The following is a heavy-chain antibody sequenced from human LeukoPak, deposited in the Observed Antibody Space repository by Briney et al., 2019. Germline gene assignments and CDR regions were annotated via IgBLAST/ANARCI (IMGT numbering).Heavy chain of an antibody. CDR3: VKIMVTFGGLIRTDAFDI. CDR2: INTDGGST. J-gene: IGHJ3*02. Sequence: GGSLRLSCSASGFTFSDYAVHWVRQAPGKGLEYVSGINTDGGSTYYADSVKDRFSISRDNSKNTLYLQMSSLRPEDTAVYYCVKIMVTFGGLIRTDAFDIWGQGTMVTVSS. D-gene: IGHD3-16*01. V-gene: IGHV3-64D*06. CDR1: GFTFSDYA.